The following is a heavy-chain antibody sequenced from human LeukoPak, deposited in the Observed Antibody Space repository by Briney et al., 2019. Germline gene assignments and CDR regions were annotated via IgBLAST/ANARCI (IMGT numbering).Heavy chain of an antibody. V-gene: IGHV4-34*12. CDR1: GGSFSGYY. J-gene: IGHJ3*01. Sequence: SETLSLTCAVYGGSFSGYYWSWIRQPPGKGLEWIGSIFYSGSTYYNPSLKSRVTISVDTSKNQFSLKLSSVTAADTAVYYCAREYSSSSGRRAFDVWGQGTMVTVSS. CDR2: IFYSGST. CDR3: AREYSSSSGRRAFDV. D-gene: IGHD6-6*01.